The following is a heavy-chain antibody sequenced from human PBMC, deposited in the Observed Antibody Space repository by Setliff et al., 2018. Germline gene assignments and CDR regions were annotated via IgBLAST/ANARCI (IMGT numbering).Heavy chain of an antibody. CDR1: GGTFSSYA. D-gene: IGHD2-21*01. J-gene: IGHJ4*02. Sequence: ASVKVSCKASGGTFSSYAISWVRQAPGQGLEWMGGIIPIFGTANYAQKFQGRVTITTDESTSTAYMELSSLRSEDTAVYYCATEKFPGDWGDYWGQGTLVTVSS. CDR3: ATEKFPGDWGDY. CDR2: IIPIFGTA. V-gene: IGHV1-69*05.